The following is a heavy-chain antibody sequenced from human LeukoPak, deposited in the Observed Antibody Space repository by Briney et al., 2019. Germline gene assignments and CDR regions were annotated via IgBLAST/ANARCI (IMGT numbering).Heavy chain of an antibody. D-gene: IGHD6-19*01. J-gene: IGHJ4*02. Sequence: GGSLRLSCAASGFTFSSYGMHWVRQAPGEGLEWVAVIWYDGSNKYYADSVKGRFTISRDNSKNTLYLQMNSLRAEDTAVYYCARVSVAGFDYWGQGTLVTVSS. CDR1: GFTFSSYG. V-gene: IGHV3-33*01. CDR2: IWYDGSNK. CDR3: ARVSVAGFDY.